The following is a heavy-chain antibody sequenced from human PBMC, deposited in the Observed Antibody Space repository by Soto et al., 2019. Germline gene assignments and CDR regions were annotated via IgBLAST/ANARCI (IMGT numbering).Heavy chain of an antibody. Sequence: EVQLLESGGGLVQPGGSLRLSCAASGFSFSNYAMSWVRQAPGKGLEWVSAISGSGGSTYYADSVKGRFTISRDNSKNTLYLQMNSLRADDTAVYYCAKISALGMASITAGCFDLWGQGILVTVSS. D-gene: IGHD5-12*01. CDR1: GFSFSNYA. V-gene: IGHV3-23*01. CDR2: ISGSGGST. CDR3: AKISALGMASITAGCFDL. J-gene: IGHJ5*02.